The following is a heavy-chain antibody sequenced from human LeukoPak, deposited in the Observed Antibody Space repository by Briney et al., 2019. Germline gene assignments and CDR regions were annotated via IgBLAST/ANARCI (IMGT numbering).Heavy chain of an antibody. CDR1: GFTFSRFW. D-gene: IGHD4-17*01. Sequence: SGGTLRLSCAVSGFTFSRFWMSWVRQAPGKGGEWVANIKQDGSHKYYLHSLKRQFTISRHDANNSLYLQMNRLRAEYTAVFYCAMDVTYSDYDPFFDIWGRETLVSVSS. V-gene: IGHV3-7*04. CDR2: IKQDGSHK. CDR3: AMDVTYSDYDPFFDI. J-gene: IGHJ4*02.